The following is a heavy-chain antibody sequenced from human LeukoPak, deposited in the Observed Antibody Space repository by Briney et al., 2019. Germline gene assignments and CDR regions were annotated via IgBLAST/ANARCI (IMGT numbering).Heavy chain of an antibody. J-gene: IGHJ4*02. CDR1: GFTFSTYA. V-gene: IGHV3-23*01. Sequence: GGSLRLSCAASGFTFSTYAMTWVRQAPGKGLEWVSGISDSADTTYYEDSVKGRFTISRDNSKNTVFLQMNSLRAEDTAVYYCARDFIHRSGEAGYWGQGTLVTVSS. CDR2: ISDSADTT. CDR3: ARDFIHRSGEAGY. D-gene: IGHD3-22*01.